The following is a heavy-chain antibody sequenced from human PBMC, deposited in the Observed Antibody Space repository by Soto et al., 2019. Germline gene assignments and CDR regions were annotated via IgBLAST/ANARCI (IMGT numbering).Heavy chain of an antibody. V-gene: IGHV1-69*08. CDR1: GGTFSSYT. J-gene: IGHJ4*02. CDR2: IIPILGIA. D-gene: IGHD3-10*01. Sequence: QVQLVQSGAEVKKPGSSVKVSCKASGGTFSSYTISWVRQAPGQGLEWMGRIIPILGIANYAQKFQGRVTITADKSTSTAYMELSSLRSEDTAVYYCAGEEYCYGSGAFFDYWGQGTLVTVSS. CDR3: AGEEYCYGSGAFFDY.